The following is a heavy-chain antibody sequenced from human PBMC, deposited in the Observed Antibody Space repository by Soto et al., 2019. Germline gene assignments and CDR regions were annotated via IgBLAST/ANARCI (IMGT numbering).Heavy chain of an antibody. V-gene: IGHV3-30-3*01. D-gene: IGHD3-22*01. CDR2: ISYHGSNK. CDR1: GFTFSNSA. J-gene: IGHJ5*02. Sequence: QVQLVESGGGVVQSGTSLRLSCAASGFTFSNSAMHWVRQAPGKGLEWVTLISYHGSNKYYADSVKGRFTISGDNVKDTLYLQMNNLRAEDTAVYFCASQCYDTWGLGSWGQGTLVTVVS. CDR3: ASQCYDTWGLGS.